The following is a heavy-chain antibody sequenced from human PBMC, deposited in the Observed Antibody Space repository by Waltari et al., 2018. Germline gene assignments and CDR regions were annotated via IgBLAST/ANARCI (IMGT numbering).Heavy chain of an antibody. Sequence: QVQLQESGPGLVKPSETLSLTCTVSGGSISSYYWSWFRQPPGKGLEWIGYIYYSGSTNYNPSLKSRVTISVDTSKNQFSLKLSSVTAADTAVYYCARGTLYDSSGFDAFDIWGQGTMVTVSS. D-gene: IGHD3-22*01. CDR3: ARGTLYDSSGFDAFDI. J-gene: IGHJ3*02. CDR1: GGSISSYY. CDR2: IYYSGST. V-gene: IGHV4-59*01.